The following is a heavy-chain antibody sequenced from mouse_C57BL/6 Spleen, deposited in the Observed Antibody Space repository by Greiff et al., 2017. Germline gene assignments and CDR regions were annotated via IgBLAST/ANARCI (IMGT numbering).Heavy chain of an antibody. CDR2: IHPSDSDT. D-gene: IGHD6-1*01. Sequence: QVQLQQPGAELVKPGASVKVSCKASGYTFTSYWLHWVKQRPGQGLEWIGRIHPSDSDTHYNQKFKCKATLTVDESSSTAYMQISSLTSEDSAVYFCASAHWYFDVWGTGTTVTVSS. CDR1: GYTFTSYW. V-gene: IGHV1-74*01. CDR3: ASAHWYFDV. J-gene: IGHJ1*03.